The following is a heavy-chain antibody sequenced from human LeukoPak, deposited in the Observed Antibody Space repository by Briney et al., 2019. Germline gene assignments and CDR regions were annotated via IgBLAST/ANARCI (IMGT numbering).Heavy chain of an antibody. CDR2: IKSKTDGGTT. J-gene: IGHJ4*02. D-gene: IGHD3-22*01. CDR3: TTDGYYYDSSGYYY. Sequence: GGSLRLSCAASGFTFSSYAMNWVRQAPGKGLEWVGRIKSKTDGGTTDYAAPVKGRFTISRDDSKNTLYLQMNSLKTEDTAVYYCTTDGYYYDSSGYYYWGQGTLVTVSS. CDR1: GFTFSSYA. V-gene: IGHV3-15*01.